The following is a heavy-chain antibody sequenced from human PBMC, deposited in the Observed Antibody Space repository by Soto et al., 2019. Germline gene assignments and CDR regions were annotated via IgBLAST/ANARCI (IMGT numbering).Heavy chain of an antibody. CDR3: AAYYDSSGYSRAFDY. D-gene: IGHD3-22*01. V-gene: IGHV1-24*01. J-gene: IGHJ4*02. CDR2: FDPEAGET. Sequence: ASVKVSCKASGYTLTELSMHWVRQAPGKGLEWMGGFDPEAGETFYAQKFQGRVTMTEDTPTDTAYMDLSSLRSEDTAVYYCAAYYDSSGYSRAFDYWGQGTLVTVSS. CDR1: GYTLTELS.